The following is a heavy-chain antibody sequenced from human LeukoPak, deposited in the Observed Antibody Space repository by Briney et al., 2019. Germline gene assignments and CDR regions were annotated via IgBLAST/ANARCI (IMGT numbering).Heavy chain of an antibody. CDR1: GFTFSSFS. J-gene: IGHJ4*02. CDR2: INSGGSSS. V-gene: IGHV3-23*01. Sequence: GGSLRLSCAASGFTFSSFSMSWVRQAPGKGLEWISTINSGGSSSDYAEFVKGRFTISRDNSKNTLYLQMSSLRGEDTAMYYCAKQSYARSLGEGGPGTLVTVSS. CDR3: AKQSYARSLGE. D-gene: IGHD2-8*01.